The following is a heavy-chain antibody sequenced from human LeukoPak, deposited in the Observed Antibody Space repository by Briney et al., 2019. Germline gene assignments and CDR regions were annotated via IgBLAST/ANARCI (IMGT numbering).Heavy chain of an antibody. CDR2: IYYSGST. CDR1: GFTFSSYA. V-gene: IGHV4-59*01. CDR3: AGTYYDILTGYYYYMDV. D-gene: IGHD3-9*01. Sequence: GSLRLSCAASGFTFSSYAMSWVRQAPGKGLEWIGYIYYSGSTNYNPSLKSRVTISVDTSKNQFSLKLSSVTAADTAVYYCAGTYYDILTGYYYYMDVWGKGTTVTVSS. J-gene: IGHJ6*03.